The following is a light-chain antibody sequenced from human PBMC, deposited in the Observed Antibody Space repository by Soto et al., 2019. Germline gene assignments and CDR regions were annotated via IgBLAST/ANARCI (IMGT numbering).Light chain of an antibody. CDR3: QQYGGSRWT. Sequence: EIVLTQSPGTLSLSPGERATLSCRASQSVSSTYLAWYQQKPVQAPRLLIYGASNRATGIPDRFSGSGSGTDFTLTISRLEPEDFAVYYCQQYGGSRWTFGQGTSVDI. CDR1: QSVSSTY. V-gene: IGKV3-20*01. J-gene: IGKJ1*01. CDR2: GAS.